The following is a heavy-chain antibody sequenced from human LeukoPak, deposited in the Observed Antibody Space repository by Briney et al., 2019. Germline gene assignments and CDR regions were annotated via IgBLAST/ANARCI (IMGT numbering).Heavy chain of an antibody. D-gene: IGHD2-2*01. V-gene: IGHV4-4*02. CDR1: GGSISSSNW. J-gene: IGHJ5*02. CDR3: ARAPYCSSTSCYAFDP. CDR2: IYHSGST. Sequence: SETLSLTCAVSGGSISSSNWWSWVRQPPGKGLEWIGEIYHSGSTNYNPSLKSRVTISVDKSKNQFSLKLSSVTAADTAVYYCARAPYCSSTSCYAFDPWGQGTLVTVSS.